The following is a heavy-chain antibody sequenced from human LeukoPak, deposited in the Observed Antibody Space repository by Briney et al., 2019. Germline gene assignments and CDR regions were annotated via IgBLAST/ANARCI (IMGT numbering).Heavy chain of an antibody. CDR3: ARVARDEYYYDSSGFSLKY. D-gene: IGHD3-22*01. J-gene: IGHJ4*02. V-gene: IGHV3-11*04. Sequence: PGGSLRLSCAASGFTFSDYYMSWIRQAPGKGLEWVSYISRSGSTIYYADSVKGRFTISRDNAKNSLYLQMNSLRAEDTAVYYCARVARDEYYYDSSGFSLKYWGQGTLVTVSS. CDR2: ISRSGSTI. CDR1: GFTFSDYY.